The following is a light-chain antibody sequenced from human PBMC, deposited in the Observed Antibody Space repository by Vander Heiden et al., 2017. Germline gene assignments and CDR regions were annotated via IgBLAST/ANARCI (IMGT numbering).Light chain of an antibody. CDR3: MRYGGSALV. Sequence: CTLRSGITVDPYRIYWYQQKPGSPPQYLLNYKSDSYKHQGSGVPSRFSGSEDASANAGYLLGVGPRSDQESVNYSMRYGGSALVFGGGTKLTVL. CDR1: SGITVDPYR. CDR2: YKSDSYK. V-gene: IGLV5-45*02. J-gene: IGLJ3*02.